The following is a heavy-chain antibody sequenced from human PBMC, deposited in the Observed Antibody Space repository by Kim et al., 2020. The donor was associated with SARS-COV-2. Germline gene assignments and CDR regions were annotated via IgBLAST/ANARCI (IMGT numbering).Heavy chain of an antibody. J-gene: IGHJ4*02. Sequence: TNYAQKLQGRVTMTTDTSTSTAYMELRSLRSDDTAVYYCARDYHRYGDYLGYWGQGTLVTVSS. D-gene: IGHD4-17*01. CDR2: T. CDR3: ARDYHRYGDYLGY. V-gene: IGHV1-18*01.